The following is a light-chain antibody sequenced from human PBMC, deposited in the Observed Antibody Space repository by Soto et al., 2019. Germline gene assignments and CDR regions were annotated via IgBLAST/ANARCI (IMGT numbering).Light chain of an antibody. V-gene: IGLV1-44*01. Sequence: QSVLTQPFSASATPGQRVTISCSGSNSNIGSNTVDWYQHLPGTAPRLLIYSNNQRPSGVPDRFSGSKSGTSASLAISGLQSEDEADYYCAAWDDTLNVYVFGTGTKVTAL. CDR3: AAWDDTLNVYV. J-gene: IGLJ1*01. CDR2: SNN. CDR1: NSNIGSNT.